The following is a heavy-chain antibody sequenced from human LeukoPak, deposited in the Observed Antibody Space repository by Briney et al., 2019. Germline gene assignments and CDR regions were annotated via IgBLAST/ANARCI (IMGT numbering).Heavy chain of an antibody. J-gene: IGHJ5*02. Sequence: PSETLSLTCTVSGGSISSSSYYWGWIRQPPGKGLEWIGSIYYSGSTNYNPSLKSRVTISVDTSKNQFSLKLSSVTAADTAVYYCARDGDSSGYLNWFDPWGQGTLVTVSS. CDR3: ARDGDSSGYLNWFDP. V-gene: IGHV4-39*07. CDR1: GGSISSSSYY. D-gene: IGHD3-22*01. CDR2: IYYSGST.